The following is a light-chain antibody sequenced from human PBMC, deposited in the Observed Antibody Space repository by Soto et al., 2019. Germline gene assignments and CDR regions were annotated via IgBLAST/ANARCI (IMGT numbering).Light chain of an antibody. CDR1: SSDFGDDKY. CDR2: GVT. Sequence: QSALSQPASVSGSPGQSITMCCTGSSSDFGDDKYVSWYQQQPGKGPNLLIYGVTNRPSGVSNRFSGSKSGNTASLTISGLQVEAEADYFSGSFSTSRIRLFGGGTKLTVL. CDR3: GSFSTSRIRL. V-gene: IGLV2-14*01. J-gene: IGLJ3*02.